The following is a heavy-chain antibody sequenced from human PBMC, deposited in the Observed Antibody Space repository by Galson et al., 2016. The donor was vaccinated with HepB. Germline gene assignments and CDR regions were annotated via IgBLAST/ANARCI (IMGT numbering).Heavy chain of an antibody. CDR2: IFWGDHK. CDR3: AHFHQQRYLDD. J-gene: IGHJ4*02. Sequence: PALVKPTQTLTLTCTVSGFSLSASGIGVSWIRQPPGKALEWLGLIFWGDHKNYSPSLRNRLTITKDTSKNQVVLIMTDMDTEDTATYYCAHFHQQRYLDDWGQGTLVTGAS. D-gene: IGHD6-13*01. V-gene: IGHV2-5*08. CDR1: GFSLSASGIG.